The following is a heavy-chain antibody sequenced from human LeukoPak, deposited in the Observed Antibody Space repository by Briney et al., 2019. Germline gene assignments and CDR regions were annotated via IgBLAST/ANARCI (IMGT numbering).Heavy chain of an antibody. Sequence: ASVKVSCKASGYTFTTYPINWVRQAPGQGLEWMGGIIPIFGTANYAQKFQGRVTITADESTSTAYMELSSLRSEDTAVYYCASPVSGYYGMDVWGQGTTVTVSS. V-gene: IGHV1-69*13. J-gene: IGHJ6*02. CDR1: GYTFTTYP. CDR2: IIPIFGTA. CDR3: ASPVSGYYGMDV. D-gene: IGHD2/OR15-2a*01.